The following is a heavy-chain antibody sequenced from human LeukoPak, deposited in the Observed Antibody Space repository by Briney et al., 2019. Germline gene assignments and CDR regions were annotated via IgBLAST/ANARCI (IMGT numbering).Heavy chain of an antibody. CDR1: GGSFSGYY. J-gene: IGHJ6*03. CDR3: ASSHYYYYMDV. CDR2: INHSGST. V-gene: IGHV4-34*01. Sequence: SETLSLTCAVYGGSFSGYYWSWIRQPPGKGLEWIGEINHSGSTNYNPSLKSRVTISVDTSKNQFSLKLSSVTAADTAVYYCASSHYYYYMDVWGKGTTVTVSS.